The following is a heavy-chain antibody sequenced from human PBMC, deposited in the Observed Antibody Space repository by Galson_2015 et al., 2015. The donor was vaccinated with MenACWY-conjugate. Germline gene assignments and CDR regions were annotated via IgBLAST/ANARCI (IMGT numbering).Heavy chain of an antibody. J-gene: IGHJ4*02. V-gene: IGHV3-74*01. CDR2: INSDGTTT. CDR1: GLSFSNYW. CDR3: ARRTLSGVYYYFDS. Sequence: SLRLSCAASGLSFSNYWMHWVRQAPGKGLVWVSRINSDGTTTNCADSVKGRFTISRDNAKNTLYLQMNSLRAEDTAVYYCARRTLSGVYYYFDSWGQGTLVTVSS. D-gene: IGHD5/OR15-5a*01.